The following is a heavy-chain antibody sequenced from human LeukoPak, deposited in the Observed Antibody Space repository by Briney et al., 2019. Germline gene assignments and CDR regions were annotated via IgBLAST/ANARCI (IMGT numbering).Heavy chain of an antibody. CDR3: ARSIAAAGPAFDL. V-gene: IGHV5-51*01. Sequence: GGSLKISCKGSGYSFTSYWIGWVRQMPGKGLEWMGIIYPGDSDTRYSPSFQGQVTISADKSISTAYLQWSSLKASDTAMYYCARSIAAAGPAFDLWGRGTLVTVSS. D-gene: IGHD6-13*01. J-gene: IGHJ2*01. CDR2: IYPGDSDT. CDR1: GYSFTSYW.